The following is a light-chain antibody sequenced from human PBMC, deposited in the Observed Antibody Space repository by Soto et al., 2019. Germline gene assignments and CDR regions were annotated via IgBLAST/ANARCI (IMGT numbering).Light chain of an antibody. CDR2: AAS. V-gene: IGKV1-27*01. CDR3: QNYNSAPRFT. J-gene: IGKJ3*01. CDR1: QGISNY. Sequence: DIQMTQSPSSLSASVGDRVTITCRASQGISNYLAWYQQKPGKVPKLLIYAASTLPSGVPSRFSGSGSGTDFTLTISSLQPEDVASYYCQNYNSAPRFTFGPGTNVDIK.